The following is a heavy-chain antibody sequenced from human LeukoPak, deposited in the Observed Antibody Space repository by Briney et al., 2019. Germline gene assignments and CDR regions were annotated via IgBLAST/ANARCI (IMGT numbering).Heavy chain of an antibody. Sequence: PSETLSLTCSVSGGSISDYYWSWIRQPPGKGLEWIGDMYYSGSTNYNPSLKSRVTISVDTSKKQISLKLNSVTAAGTAVYYCARGTVFGVATNWFDPWGQGTLVTVSS. V-gene: IGHV4-59*01. D-gene: IGHD3-3*01. CDR3: ARGTVFGVATNWFDP. CDR1: GGSISDYY. J-gene: IGHJ5*02. CDR2: MYYSGST.